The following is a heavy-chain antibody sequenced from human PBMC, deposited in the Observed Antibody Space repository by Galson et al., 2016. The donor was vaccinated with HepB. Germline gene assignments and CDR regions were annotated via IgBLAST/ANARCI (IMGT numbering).Heavy chain of an antibody. Sequence: SETLSLTCAVSGGSISSHYWSWLRQPPGKGLEWIGFIHYSGNTYYNPSLRSRVTISVDKSRQQYSLKLTSVTEADTAVYFCALGGGGAVAGPWGQGTLVTVSS. D-gene: IGHD6-19*01. CDR1: GGSISSHY. CDR3: ALGGGGAVAGP. J-gene: IGHJ5*02. V-gene: IGHV4-59*11. CDR2: IHYSGNT.